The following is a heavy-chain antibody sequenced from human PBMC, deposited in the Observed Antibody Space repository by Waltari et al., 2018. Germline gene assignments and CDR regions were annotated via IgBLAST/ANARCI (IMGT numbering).Heavy chain of an antibody. CDR3: ATGDDSRPERFDAFDI. CDR2: INHSGST. Sequence: QVQLQQWGAGLLKPSETLSLTCAVYGGSFSGYYWSWIRQPPGKGLEWIGEINHSGSTNYNPSLKSRVTISVDTSKNQFSLKLSPVTAADTAVYYCATGDDSRPERFDAFDIWGQGTMVTVSS. D-gene: IGHD1-1*01. V-gene: IGHV4-34*01. CDR1: GGSFSGYY. J-gene: IGHJ3*02.